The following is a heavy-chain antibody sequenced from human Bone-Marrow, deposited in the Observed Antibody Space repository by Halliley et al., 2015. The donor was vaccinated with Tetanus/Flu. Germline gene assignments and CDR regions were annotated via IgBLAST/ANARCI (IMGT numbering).Heavy chain of an antibody. CDR3: ARENCANCPPQFYYYVMDV. CDR2: MSNDGSTK. Sequence: PGKGLEWVAFMSNDGSTKYSADSVKGRFTISRDNSKNTLYLQMNNLRAEDTAVYYCARENCANCPPQFYYYVMDVWDQGP. D-gene: IGHD1-1*01. J-gene: IGHJ6*02. V-gene: IGHV3-30*03.